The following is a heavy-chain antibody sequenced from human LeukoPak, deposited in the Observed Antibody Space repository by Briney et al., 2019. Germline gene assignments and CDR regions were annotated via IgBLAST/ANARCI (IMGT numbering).Heavy chain of an antibody. D-gene: IGHD6-19*01. V-gene: IGHV1-18*01. J-gene: IGHJ4*02. CDR1: GGTFSSYA. CDR3: ARAGLRGWYFDY. Sequence: ASVKVSCKASGGTFSSYAISWVRQAPGQGLEWMGWISAYNGNTNYAQKLQGRVTMTTDTSTSTAYMELRSLRSDDTAVYYCARAGLRGWYFDYWGQGTLVTVSS. CDR2: ISAYNGNT.